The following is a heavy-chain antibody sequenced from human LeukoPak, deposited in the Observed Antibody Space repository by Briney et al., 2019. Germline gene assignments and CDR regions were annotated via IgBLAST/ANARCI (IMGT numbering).Heavy chain of an antibody. CDR2: FDPEDGET. D-gene: IGHD3-22*01. CDR1: GYTLTELS. J-gene: IGHJ4*02. CDR3: AIRKNYYDSSGYYHPLPFDY. V-gene: IGHV1-24*01. Sequence: ASVEVSCKVSGYTLTELSMHWVRQAPRKGLEWMGGFDPEDGETIYAQKFQGRVTMTEDTSTDTAYMELSSLRSEDTAVYYCAIRKNYYDSSGYYHPLPFDYWGQGTLVTVSS.